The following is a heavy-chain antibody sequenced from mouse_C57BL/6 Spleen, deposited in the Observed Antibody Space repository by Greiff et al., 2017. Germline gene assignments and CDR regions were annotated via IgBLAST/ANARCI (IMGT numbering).Heavy chain of an antibody. V-gene: IGHV1-62-2*01. CDR2: FYPGSGSI. CDR3: ARHEEGYYGSFDY. Sequence: VQLQQSVAELVRPGASVKLSCTASGFNIKNTYMHWVKQRSGQGLEWIGWFYPGSGSIKYNEKFKDKATLTADKSSSTVYMELSRLTSEDSAVYFCARHEEGYYGSFDYWGQGTTLTVSS. J-gene: IGHJ2*01. D-gene: IGHD1-1*01. CDR1: GFNIKNTY.